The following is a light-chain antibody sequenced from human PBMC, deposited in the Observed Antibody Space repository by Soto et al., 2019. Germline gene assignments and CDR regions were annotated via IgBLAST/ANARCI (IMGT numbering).Light chain of an antibody. J-gene: IGKJ2*01. CDR1: HTLRRTY. CDR2: GAS. V-gene: IGKV3-20*01. CDR3: HQYDNAPQT. Sequence: EIVLMQSPGTLSLSPGERATLSVRASHTLRRTYIAWYQQKPGQAPRVLIYGASKRATGIPDRFSGSGSGTDFSLTISRLEPEDFAVYYCHQYDNAPQTYGQGTKVDIK.